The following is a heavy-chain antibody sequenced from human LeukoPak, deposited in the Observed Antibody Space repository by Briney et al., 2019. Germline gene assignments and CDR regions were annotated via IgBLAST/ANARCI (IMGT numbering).Heavy chain of an antibody. CDR2: INHSGST. Sequence: SETLSLTCAVYGRSFSGYYWSWIRQPPGKGLGWIGEINHSGSTNYDPALKSRVTISVDTSKNQFSLKLRSVPAADTAVYYCATLGYCSGTSCYDYWGQGTLVTVSS. CDR3: ATLGYCSGTSCYDY. J-gene: IGHJ4*02. CDR1: GRSFSGYY. V-gene: IGHV4-34*01. D-gene: IGHD2-2*01.